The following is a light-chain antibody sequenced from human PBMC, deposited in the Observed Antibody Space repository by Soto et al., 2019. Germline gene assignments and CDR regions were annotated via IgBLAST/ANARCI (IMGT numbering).Light chain of an antibody. CDR3: QQYYSYPQRT. CDR1: QGISSY. Sequence: AIRMTQSPSSLSASTGDRVTITCRASQGISSYLAWYQQKPGKAPKLLIYAASTLQSGVPSRFSGSGSGTDFTLTISCLQSEDVATYYCQQYYSYPQRTFGGGTKVEIK. CDR2: AAS. J-gene: IGKJ4*01. V-gene: IGKV1-8*01.